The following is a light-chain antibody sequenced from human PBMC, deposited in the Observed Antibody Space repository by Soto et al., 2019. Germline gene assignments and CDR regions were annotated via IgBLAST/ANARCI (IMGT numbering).Light chain of an antibody. CDR3: QQSYSTPWT. CDR1: QSISYY. Sequence: DIQMTQSPSSLSASVGDRVTITCRASQSISYYLNWYHQKQGRAPMLLIYSTSTLQSGVPSKFSGSASGTDFTLTISSLQPEDFATYYCQQSYSTPWTFGQGTKVDIK. CDR2: STS. V-gene: IGKV1-39*01. J-gene: IGKJ1*01.